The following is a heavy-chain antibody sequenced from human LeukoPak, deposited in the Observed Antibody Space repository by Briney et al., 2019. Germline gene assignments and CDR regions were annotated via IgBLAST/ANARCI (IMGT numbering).Heavy chain of an antibody. CDR2: IWYDGSNR. D-gene: IGHD4-17*01. CDR3: ARDQGTSVTAMVGGHFDY. J-gene: IGHJ4*02. CDR1: GLTFRGNG. Sequence: GRSLRLSCAASGLTFRGNGMHWVRQAPGKGLEWVAIIWYDGSNRYYADSVTGRFTISRDNSKNTLFLQMNSLTAEDTAVYYCARDQGTSVTAMVGGHFDYWGPGTLVTVSS. V-gene: IGHV3-33*01.